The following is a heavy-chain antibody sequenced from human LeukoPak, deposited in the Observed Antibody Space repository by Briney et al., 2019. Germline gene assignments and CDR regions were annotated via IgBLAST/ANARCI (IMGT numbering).Heavy chain of an antibody. Sequence: GGSLRLSCAASGFTFSSYGMHWVRQAPGKGLEWVAVISFDGSNKYYADSVKGRFTISRDNSKNTLYLQMNSLRAEDTAVYYCASDQWLARSRPYYFDYWGQGTLVTVSS. CDR1: GFTFSSYG. V-gene: IGHV3-30*03. CDR2: ISFDGSNK. J-gene: IGHJ4*02. CDR3: ASDQWLARSRPYYFDY. D-gene: IGHD6-19*01.